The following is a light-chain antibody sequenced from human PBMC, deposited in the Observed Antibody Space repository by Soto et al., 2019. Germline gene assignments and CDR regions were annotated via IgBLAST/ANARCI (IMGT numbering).Light chain of an antibody. CDR2: SAS. V-gene: IGKV4-1*01. Sequence: DIVMAQSADPLAVSLGERATINCRSSQSVFHHSNNRNYLAWYQLKLGQPPRLLIYSASTRESGVPDRFSGSGSGTDFTLTISGLQAEDVALYYCQQYYDVPRTFGQGTKVDIK. CDR3: QQYYDVPRT. J-gene: IGKJ1*01. CDR1: QSVFHHSNNRNY.